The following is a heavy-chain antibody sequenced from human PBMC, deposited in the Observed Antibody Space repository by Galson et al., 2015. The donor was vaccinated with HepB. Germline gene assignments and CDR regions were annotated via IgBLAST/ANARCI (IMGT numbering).Heavy chain of an antibody. D-gene: IGHD2-8*01. CDR2: IKQDGTEK. Sequence: SLRLSCAASGFTFSNYWMSWVRQAPGKGLEWVANIKQDGTEKYYVDSVKGRFAISRDNAKNSLFLQMNSLSADDTAVYYCARHPPGRNIVFMVYDEFYFDCWGQGTLVTVSS. CDR1: GFTFSNYW. CDR3: ARHPPGRNIVFMVYDEFYFDC. J-gene: IGHJ4*02. V-gene: IGHV3-7*03.